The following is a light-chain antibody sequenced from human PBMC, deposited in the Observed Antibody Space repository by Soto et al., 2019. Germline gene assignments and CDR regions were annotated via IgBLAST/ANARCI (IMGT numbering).Light chain of an antibody. CDR1: YDISSS. CDR2: DSS. V-gene: IGKV1-9*01. Sequence: DIQLTQSPSFLSASVEDRVTISCRASYDISSSLAWYQQEPGKPPKLLIYDSSTLRTGVPSRFTGSGSGRKFTLTISGLQFGDFATYFCQQLSHYPYTFGQGTKLEI. J-gene: IGKJ2*01. CDR3: QQLSHYPYT.